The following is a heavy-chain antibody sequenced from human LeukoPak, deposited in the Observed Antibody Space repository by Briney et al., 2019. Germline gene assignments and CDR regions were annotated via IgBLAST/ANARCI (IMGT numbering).Heavy chain of an antibody. V-gene: IGHV3-30*18. CDR2: ISYDGSNK. J-gene: IGHJ4*02. CDR3: AKLAGLVPPAIGY. D-gene: IGHD2-2*01. CDR1: GFTLSSYG. Sequence: GGSLRLSCAASGFTLSSYGMHWVRQTPGKGLEWVAVISYDGSNKYYADSVKGRFTISRDISKNTLYLQMNSLRAEDTAVYYCAKLAGLVPPAIGYWSQGTLVTVS.